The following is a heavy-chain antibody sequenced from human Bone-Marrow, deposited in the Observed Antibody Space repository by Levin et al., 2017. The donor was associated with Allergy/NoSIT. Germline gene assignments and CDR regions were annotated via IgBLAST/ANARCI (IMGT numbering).Heavy chain of an antibody. CDR1: GFTFDDYT. CDR2: IRRKAYGGTT. Sequence: PGGSLRLSCTASGFTFDDYTMTWFRQAPGKGLEWICFIRRKAYGGTTEYAASVKGRFTISRDDSKSIAYLQMNSLKTEDTAMYYCTRTIYYFDSSGPFDLWGRGAMVTVSS. V-gene: IGHV3-49*03. J-gene: IGHJ3*01. CDR3: TRTIYYFDSSGPFDL. D-gene: IGHD3-22*01.